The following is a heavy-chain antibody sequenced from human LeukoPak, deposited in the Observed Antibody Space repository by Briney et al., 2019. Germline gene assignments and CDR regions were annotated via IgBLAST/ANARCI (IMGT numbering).Heavy chain of an antibody. J-gene: IGHJ5*02. V-gene: IGHV4-4*09. CDR3: TKRQGPTSGSYDYFDP. Sequence: SETLSLTCTVSGGSLSGNYWNWIRQPPGQGLEWIAYIHSSGYTNYNPSLKSRVTISVDTSNNQFSLKVTSVTAADTAMYYCTKRQGPTSGSYDYFDPWGQGALVTVSS. D-gene: IGHD1-26*01. CDR1: GGSLSGNY. CDR2: IHSSGYT.